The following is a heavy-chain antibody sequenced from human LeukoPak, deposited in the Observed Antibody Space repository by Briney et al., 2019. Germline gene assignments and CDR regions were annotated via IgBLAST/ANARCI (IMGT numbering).Heavy chain of an antibody. J-gene: IGHJ4*02. CDR3: AKVGDSSGYQGAFDY. CDR2: ISYDGSNK. V-gene: IGHV3-30*18. D-gene: IGHD3-22*01. CDR1: GFTFSSYG. Sequence: GGSLRLSCAASGFTFSSYGMHWVRQAPGKGLEWVAVISYDGSNKYYADSVRGRFTISRDNSKNTLYLQMNSPRAEDTAVYYCAKVGDSSGYQGAFDYWGQGTLVTVSS.